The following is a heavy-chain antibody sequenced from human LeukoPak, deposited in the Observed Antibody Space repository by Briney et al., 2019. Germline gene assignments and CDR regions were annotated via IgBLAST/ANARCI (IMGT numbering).Heavy chain of an antibody. CDR3: ARDGLHTAHFDY. V-gene: IGHV3-11*06. Sequence: GGSLRLSCAASGFTFSDYYMSWIRQAPGKGLQWLSYISGSSHYANYADSVKGRFSISRDNAKNSLYLQMDSLRAEDTAVYYCARDGLHTAHFDYWGQGTLVTVSS. CDR1: GFTFSDYY. J-gene: IGHJ4*02. D-gene: IGHD5-18*01. CDR2: ISGSSHYA.